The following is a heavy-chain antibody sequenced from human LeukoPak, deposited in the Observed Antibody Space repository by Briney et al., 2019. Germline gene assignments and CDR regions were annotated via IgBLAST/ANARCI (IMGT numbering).Heavy chain of an antibody. CDR3: ARHAGSYDSMIVEFDY. J-gene: IGHJ4*02. CDR1: GDSISSSTYF. D-gene: IGHD3-10*01. Sequence: SETLSLTCTVSGDSISSSTYFWGWIRQPPGKGLEWIGSIYYSGITYYNPSLKSRVTMSVDTSKNQFSLKLSSVTAADTAVYYCARHAGSYDSMIVEFDYWGQGTLVTVSS. V-gene: IGHV4-39*01. CDR2: IYYSGIT.